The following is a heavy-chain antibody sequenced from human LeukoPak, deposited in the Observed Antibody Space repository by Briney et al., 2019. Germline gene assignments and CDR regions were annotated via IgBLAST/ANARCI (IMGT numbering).Heavy chain of an antibody. J-gene: IGHJ6*02. CDR3: ARVRCSGGGCYYYYYGMDV. Sequence: ASVKVSCKASGYTFTSYDINWVRQATGQGLEWMGWMNPNSGNTGYAQRFQGRVTMTRNTSISTAYMELSSLRSEDTAVYYCARVRCSGGGCYYYYYGMDVWGQGTTVTVSS. V-gene: IGHV1-8*01. D-gene: IGHD2-15*01. CDR2: MNPNSGNT. CDR1: GYTFTSYD.